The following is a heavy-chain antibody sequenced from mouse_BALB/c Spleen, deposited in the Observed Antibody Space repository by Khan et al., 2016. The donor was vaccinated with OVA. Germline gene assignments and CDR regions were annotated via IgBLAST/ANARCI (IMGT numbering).Heavy chain of an antibody. D-gene: IGHD1-1*01. CDR3: VRFYDYGSSFSY. J-gene: IGHJ3*01. V-gene: IGHV3-1*02. CDR2: IHYSGST. CDR1: GYSITSGYS. Sequence: EVQLQESGPDLVKPSQSLSLTCTVTGYSITSGYSWHWIRQFPGNRLEWMAYIHYSGSTNYNPSLKSRISITRDTSKNPFFLQLNSVTPEDTATYYCVRFYDYGSSFSYWGQGTLVTVAA.